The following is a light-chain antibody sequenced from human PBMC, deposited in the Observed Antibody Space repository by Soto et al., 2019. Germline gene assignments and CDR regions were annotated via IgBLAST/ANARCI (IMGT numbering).Light chain of an antibody. Sequence: DIQMTQSPSFLSASAGDRVSIICRASQSIRSYLNWYQQKPGKAPKLLIYAASTLQSGVPSRFSGSGSGTDFTLTISSLQPEDFATYICQQSFDTLSFTFGGGTKVEMK. CDR3: QQSFDTLSFT. CDR2: AAS. V-gene: IGKV1-39*01. J-gene: IGKJ4*01. CDR1: QSIRSY.